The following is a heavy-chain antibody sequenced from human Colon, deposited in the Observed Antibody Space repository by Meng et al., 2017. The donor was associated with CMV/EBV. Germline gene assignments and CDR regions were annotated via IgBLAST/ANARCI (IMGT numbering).Heavy chain of an antibody. CDR2: IRYDESNE. D-gene: IGHD2-15*01. CDR1: GFTFSSYG. V-gene: IGHV3-30*02. CDR3: ATTAGVARPFDY. Sequence: GESLKISCAASGFTFSSYGMHWVRQAPGKGLEWVAFIRYDESNEKYSDSVKGRFTISRDNSRNTLYLQMNSLRTVDTALYYCATTAGVARPFDYWGQGTLVTVSS. J-gene: IGHJ4*02.